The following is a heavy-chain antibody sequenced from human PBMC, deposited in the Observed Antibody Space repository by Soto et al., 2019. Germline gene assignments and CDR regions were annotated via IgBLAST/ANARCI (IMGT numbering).Heavy chain of an antibody. V-gene: IGHV1-18*01. CDR3: ARGRYGDY. D-gene: IGHD1-1*01. J-gene: IGHJ4*02. CDR1: GYGFTTYG. CDR2: ISAHNGNT. Sequence: QVHPVPSGAEVKKPGASVKVSCKCTGYGFTTYGITWVRQTPGQGLEWMAWISAHNGNTHYAPKLEGRVTSPRDTSTSTAYMELRSLRSDDTAVYYGARGRYGDYWGQGALVTVSS.